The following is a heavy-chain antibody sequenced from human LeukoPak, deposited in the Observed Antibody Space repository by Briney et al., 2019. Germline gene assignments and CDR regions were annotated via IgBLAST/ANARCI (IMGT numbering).Heavy chain of an antibody. CDR3: ARFPPYDFWSGSYWYFDL. D-gene: IGHD3-3*01. CDR2: ISSSSSYI. Sequence: GGSLRLPCAASGFTFSSSAMNWVRQAPGKGLEWVSSISSSSSYIYYADSVKGRFTISRDNAKNSLYLQMNSLRAEDTAVYYCARFPPYDFWSGSYWYFDLWGRGTLVTVSS. J-gene: IGHJ2*01. CDR1: GFTFSSSA. V-gene: IGHV3-21*01.